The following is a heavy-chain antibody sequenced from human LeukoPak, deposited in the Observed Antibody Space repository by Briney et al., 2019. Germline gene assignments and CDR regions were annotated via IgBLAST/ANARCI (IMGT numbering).Heavy chain of an antibody. CDR2: INPSGGST. J-gene: IGHJ6*03. V-gene: IGHV1-46*01. CDR1: GYTFTSYY. Sequence: ASVKVSCKASGYTFTSYYMHWVRQAPGQGLEWMGIINPSGGSTSYAQKFQGRVTMTRDTSTSTVYMELSSLRSEDTAVYYCARGTSGGSGSYVRYYYMDVWGKGTTVTVSS. CDR3: ARGTSGGSGSYVRYYYMDV. D-gene: IGHD3-10*01.